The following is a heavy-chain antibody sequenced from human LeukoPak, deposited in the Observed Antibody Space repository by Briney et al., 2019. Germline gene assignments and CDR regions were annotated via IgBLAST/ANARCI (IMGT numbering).Heavy chain of an antibody. Sequence: SETLSLTCTVSGGSISSYSWSWIRQPPGKGLEWIGYIYYSGSTNYNPSLKSRVTISVDTSKNQFSLKLSSVTAADTAVYYCARGALPAGYDSSGYKSYYYYYGMDVWGQGTTVTVSS. D-gene: IGHD3-22*01. J-gene: IGHJ6*02. V-gene: IGHV4-59*12. CDR3: ARGALPAGYDSSGYKSYYYYYGMDV. CDR1: GGSISSYS. CDR2: IYYSGST.